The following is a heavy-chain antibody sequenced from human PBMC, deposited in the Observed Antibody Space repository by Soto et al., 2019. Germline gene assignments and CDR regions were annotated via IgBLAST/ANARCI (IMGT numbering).Heavy chain of an antibody. CDR2: ISAYNGNT. D-gene: IGHD2-2*02. J-gene: IGHJ4*02. V-gene: IGHV1-18*01. Sequence: VASVKVSCKASGYTFTSYGISWVRQAPGQGLEWMGWISAYNGNTNYAQKLQGRVTMTTDASTSTAYMELRSLRSDDTAVYYCARDRYCSSTSCYTPLDYWGQGTLVTVSS. CDR1: GYTFTSYG. CDR3: ARDRYCSSTSCYTPLDY.